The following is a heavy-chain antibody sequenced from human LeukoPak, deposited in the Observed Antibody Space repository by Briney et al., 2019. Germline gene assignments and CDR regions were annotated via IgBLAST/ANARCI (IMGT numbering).Heavy chain of an antibody. CDR2: INHSGST. D-gene: IGHD3-22*01. CDR3: ARRKGRARGPYYYDSSGYYYFDY. V-gene: IGHV4-34*01. CDR1: GGSFSGYY. Sequence: PSETLSLTCAVYGGSFSGYYWSWNRQPPGKGLEWIGEINHSGSTNYNPSLKSRVTISVDTSKNQFSLKLSSVTAADTAVYYCARRKGRARGPYYYDSSGYYYFDYWGQGTLVTVSS. J-gene: IGHJ4*02.